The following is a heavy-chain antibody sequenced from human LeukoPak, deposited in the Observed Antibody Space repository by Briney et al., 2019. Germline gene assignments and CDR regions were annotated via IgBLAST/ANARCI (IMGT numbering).Heavy chain of an antibody. CDR1: GGSSSGYY. D-gene: IGHD6-19*01. V-gene: IGHV4-34*01. Sequence: SETLSLTCAVYGGSSSGYYWSWIRQPPGKGLEWIGEINHSGSTNYNPSLKSRVTISVDTSKNQFSLKLSSVTAADTAVYYCARGRGSGWYLDAFDIWGQGTMVTVSS. CDR3: ARGRGSGWYLDAFDI. CDR2: INHSGST. J-gene: IGHJ3*02.